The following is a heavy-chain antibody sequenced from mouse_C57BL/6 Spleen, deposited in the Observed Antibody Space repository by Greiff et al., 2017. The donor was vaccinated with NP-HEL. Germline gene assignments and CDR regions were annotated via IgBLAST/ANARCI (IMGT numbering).Heavy chain of an antibody. CDR3: ARRYYGSNWYFDV. CDR2: ISSGSSTI. J-gene: IGHJ1*03. Sequence: EVMLVESGGGLVKPGGSLKLSCAASGFTFSDYGMHWVRQAPEKGLEWVAYISSGSSTIYYADTVKGRFTISRDNAKNTLFLQMTSLRSEDTAMYYLARRYYGSNWYFDVWGTGTTVTVSS. D-gene: IGHD1-1*01. CDR1: GFTFSDYG. V-gene: IGHV5-17*01.